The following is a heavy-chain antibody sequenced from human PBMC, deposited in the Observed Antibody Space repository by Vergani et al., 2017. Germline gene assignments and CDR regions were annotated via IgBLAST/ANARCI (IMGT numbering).Heavy chain of an antibody. D-gene: IGHD4-11*01. Sequence: QVQLQQWGGGLLKPSETLSLTCVVNGGSFTSYHWTWICQSPGEGLEWVGDIDHTGRPDYNPSLKDRRTMSVDKSRTQFSLTLKSVTATDTAIYYCARVNTETNGHLYYYYYMDIWGQGTAVTVS. CDR2: IDHTGRP. CDR3: ARVNTETNGHLYYYYYMDI. CDR1: GGSFTSYH. V-gene: IGHV4-34*01. J-gene: IGHJ6*03.